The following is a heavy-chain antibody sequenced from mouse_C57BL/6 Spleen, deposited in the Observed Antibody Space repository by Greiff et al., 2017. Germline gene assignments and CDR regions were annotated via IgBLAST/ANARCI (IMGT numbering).Heavy chain of an antibody. CDR3: ARSTTVEYAMDY. CDR1: GYTFTSYW. D-gene: IGHD1-1*01. V-gene: IGHV1-59*01. CDR2: IDPSDSYT. J-gene: IGHJ4*01. Sequence: QVQLQQPGAELVRPGTSVKLSCKASGYTFTSYWMHWVKQRPGQGLEWIGVIDPSDSYTNYNQKFKGKATLTVDTSSSTAYMQLSSLTSEDSAVYYCARSTTVEYAMDYWGQGTSVTVSS.